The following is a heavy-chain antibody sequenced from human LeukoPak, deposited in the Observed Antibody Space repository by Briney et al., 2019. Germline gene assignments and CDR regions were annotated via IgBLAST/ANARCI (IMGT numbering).Heavy chain of an antibody. CDR3: ARDRVTFGGVIAQN. J-gene: IGHJ4*02. CDR2: IYSGGST. CDR1: GFTVSSNY. D-gene: IGHD3-16*02. Sequence: GGSLRLSCAASGFTVSSNYMSWVRQAPGKGLEWVSVIYSGGSTYYADSVKGRFTVSRVNSKNTLYLQMNSLRAEDTAVYYCARDRVTFGGVIAQNWGQRTLVTVSS. V-gene: IGHV3-53*01.